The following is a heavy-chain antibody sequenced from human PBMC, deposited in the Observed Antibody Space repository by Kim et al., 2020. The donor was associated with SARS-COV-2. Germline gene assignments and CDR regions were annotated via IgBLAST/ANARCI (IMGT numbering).Heavy chain of an antibody. Sequence: SETLSLTCTVSGGSISSSSYYWGWIRQPPGKGLEWIGSIYYSGSTYYNPSLKSRVTISVDTSKNQFSLKLSSVTAADTAVYYCAPIITDSSGYYSRHWGQGTLVTVSS. CDR1: GGSISSSSYY. V-gene: IGHV4-39*01. CDR3: APIITDSSGYYSRH. D-gene: IGHD3-22*01. CDR2: IYYSGST. J-gene: IGHJ4*02.